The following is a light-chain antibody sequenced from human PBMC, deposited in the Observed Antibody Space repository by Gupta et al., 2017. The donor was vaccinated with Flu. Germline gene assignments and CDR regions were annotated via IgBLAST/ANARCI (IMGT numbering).Light chain of an antibody. CDR1: KLGDKY. CDR3: QESDRSTGGV. CDR2: QET. V-gene: IGLV3-1*01. Sequence: PGQTASITCSGDKLGDKYVYWYQQRQGPYPVMCSDQETKRPSGIPERVSGSNSGNTDTMNSSGTQALDEADYFCQESDRSTGGVFGGGTKLTVL. J-gene: IGLJ3*02.